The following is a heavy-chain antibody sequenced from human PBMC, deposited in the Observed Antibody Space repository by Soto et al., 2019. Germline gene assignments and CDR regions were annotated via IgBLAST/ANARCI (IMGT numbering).Heavy chain of an antibody. CDR2: ISGSARRT. CDR1: GFTFSTYA. D-gene: IGHD2-15*01. CDR3: AKEGRCSGGGCYGSWFDP. Sequence: PGGSLRLSCAASGFTFSTYAMSWVRQAPGKGLEWVSAISGSARRTYYADSVKGRFTISRDDSKNTLYLQMNSLRAEDTAVYYCAKEGRCSGGGCYGSWFDPWGLGTLVTVSS. J-gene: IGHJ5*02. V-gene: IGHV3-23*01.